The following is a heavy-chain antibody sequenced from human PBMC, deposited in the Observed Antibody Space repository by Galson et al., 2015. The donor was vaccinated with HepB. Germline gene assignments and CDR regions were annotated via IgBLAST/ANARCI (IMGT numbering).Heavy chain of an antibody. CDR1: GFTFSSYS. Sequence: SLRLSCAASGFTFSSYSMNWVRQAPGKGLEWVSYISSSSSTIYYADSVKGRSTISRDNAKNSLYLQMNSLRAEDTAVYYCARDSTTGDSYYDFWSGSSSFDYWCQGTLATVSS. CDR2: ISSSSSTI. CDR3: ARDSTTGDSYYDFWSGSSSFDY. J-gene: IGHJ4*02. V-gene: IGHV3-48*01. D-gene: IGHD3-3*01.